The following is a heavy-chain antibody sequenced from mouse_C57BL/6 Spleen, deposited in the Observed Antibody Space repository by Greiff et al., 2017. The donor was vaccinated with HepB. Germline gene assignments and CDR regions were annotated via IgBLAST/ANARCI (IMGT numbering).Heavy chain of an antibody. D-gene: IGHD4-1*01. CDR3: ARSDPNWAYYYAMDY. CDR2: IYPGDGDT. CDR1: GYAFSSSW. V-gene: IGHV1-82*01. J-gene: IGHJ4*01. Sequence: QVQLKESGPELVKPGASVKISCKASGYAFSSSWMNWVKQRPGKGLEWIGRIYPGDGDTNYNGKFKGKATLTADKSSSKAYMQLSSLTSEDSAFYFCARSDPNWAYYYAMDYWGQGTSVTVSS.